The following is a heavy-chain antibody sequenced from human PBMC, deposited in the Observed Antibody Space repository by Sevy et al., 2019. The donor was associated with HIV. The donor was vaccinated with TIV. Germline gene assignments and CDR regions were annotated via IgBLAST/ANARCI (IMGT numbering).Heavy chain of an antibody. J-gene: IGHJ4*02. CDR1: GFSVSSNY. CDR3: ARDLEFYDSGDYGPAFMPDY. D-gene: IGHD4-17*01. Sequence: GGSLRLSCAASGFSVSSNYMSWVRQAPGKGPEWVSVIHSGGKISYADSVKGRFTISRDIAKNTPHLQMNSLRAEETAVYYCARDLEFYDSGDYGPAFMPDYWGQGTLVTVSS. V-gene: IGHV3-53*01. CDR2: IHSGGKI.